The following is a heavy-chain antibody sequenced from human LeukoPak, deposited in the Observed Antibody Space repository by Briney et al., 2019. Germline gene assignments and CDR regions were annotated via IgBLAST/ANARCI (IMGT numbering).Heavy chain of an antibody. CDR2: IHHSSII. J-gene: IGHJ6*04. V-gene: IGHV4-38-2*01. D-gene: IGHD2-15*01. Sequence: SGTLSLTCAVSGYLLSNGYFWGLGRLPPGEGGELVGSIHHSSIIHYNPSLKSRLTISVDTVKNEFSMKLNSVTAADTAVYYCANFPRYCSGASCSGMDVWGKGTTVIVSS. CDR1: GYLLSNGYF. CDR3: ANFPRYCSGASCSGMDV.